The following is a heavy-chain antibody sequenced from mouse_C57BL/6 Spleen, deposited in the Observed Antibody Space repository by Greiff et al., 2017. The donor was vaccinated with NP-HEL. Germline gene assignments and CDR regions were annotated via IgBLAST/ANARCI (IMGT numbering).Heavy chain of an antibody. V-gene: IGHV1-18*01. CDR3: ARRGGMVLSMDY. CDR2: INPNNGGT. CDR1: GYTFTDYN. J-gene: IGHJ4*01. D-gene: IGHD2-10*02. Sequence: VQLKESGPELVKPGASVKIPCKASGYTFTDYNMDWVKQSHGKSLEWIGDINPNNGGTIYNQKFKGKATLTVDKSSSTAYMELRSLTSEDTAVYYCARRGGMVLSMDYWGQGTSVTVSS.